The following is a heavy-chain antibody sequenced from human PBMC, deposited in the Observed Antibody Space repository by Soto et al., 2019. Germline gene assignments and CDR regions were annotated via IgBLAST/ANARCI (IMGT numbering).Heavy chain of an antibody. V-gene: IGHV3-30*03. Sequence: QVQLVESGGGVVQPGRSLRLSCAVSGFTVSTHGMHWVRQAPGKGLEWVAVISRDGNTKYYADSVKGRFTISRDNSRNTLFLEMYSLRGYDMAVYYCTGEVASGYWGQGTLVTVSS. CDR2: ISRDGNTK. CDR3: TGEVASGY. J-gene: IGHJ4*02. D-gene: IGHD2-8*02. CDR1: GFTVSTHG.